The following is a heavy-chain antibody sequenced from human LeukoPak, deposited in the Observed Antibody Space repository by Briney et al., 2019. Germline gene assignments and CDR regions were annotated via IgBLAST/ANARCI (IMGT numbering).Heavy chain of an antibody. V-gene: IGHV5-51*01. Sequence: GESLKISCKGSEYSFTNYWIAWVRQMPGKGLEWMGIIYPGDSDTRYSPSFQGQVTISADKSISTAYLQWSSLKASDTAMYYCARRDTSMAYFDYWGQGTLVTVSS. J-gene: IGHJ4*02. CDR3: ARRDTSMAYFDY. CDR1: EYSFTNYW. D-gene: IGHD5-18*01. CDR2: IYPGDSDT.